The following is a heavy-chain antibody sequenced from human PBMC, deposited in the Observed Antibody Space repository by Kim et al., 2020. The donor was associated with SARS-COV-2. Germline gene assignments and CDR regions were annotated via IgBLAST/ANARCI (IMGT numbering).Heavy chain of an antibody. CDR3: ARMNRGGYYYSMDV. Sequence: SETLSLTCTVSADSFSNYYWTWIRQPPGKGLEWIGYISYSGSSTYNPSLKSRVTISEDTSKNQFSLRLSSVTAADTAVYYCARMNRGGYYYSMDVWGQGTTVTVSS. V-gene: IGHV4-59*01. CDR1: ADSFSNYY. J-gene: IGHJ6*02. CDR2: ISYSGSS.